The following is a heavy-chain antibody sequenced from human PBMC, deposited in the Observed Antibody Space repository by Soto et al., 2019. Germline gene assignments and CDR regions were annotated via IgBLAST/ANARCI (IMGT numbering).Heavy chain of an antibody. CDR3: ARLHSHGTYGMDV. J-gene: IGHJ6*02. Sequence: QMHLVQSGAEVKKPGSSVKVSCKASGGSFTYTLSWVRQAPGQGLEWMGGIIPIFGTTNYAQKFQDRVTITADESTNTAYMELNTLRSEDTAVYYCARLHSHGTYGMDVWGQGTTVTVSS. CDR1: GGSFTYT. CDR2: IIPIFGTT. V-gene: IGHV1-69*01. D-gene: IGHD5-18*01.